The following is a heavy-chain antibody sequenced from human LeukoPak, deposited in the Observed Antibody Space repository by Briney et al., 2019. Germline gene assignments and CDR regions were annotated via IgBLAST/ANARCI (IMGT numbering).Heavy chain of an antibody. CDR1: GGSFSGYY. CDR3: ARGAGYSSSWYVYTYYYYYMDV. V-gene: IGHV4-34*01. CDR2: INHSGST. J-gene: IGHJ6*03. Sequence: SETLSLTCAVYGGSFSGYYWSWIRQPPGKGLEWIGEINHSGSTNYNPSLKSRVTISVDTSKNQFSLKLSSVTAADTAVYYCARGAGYSSSWYVYTYYYYYMDVWGKGTTVTVSS. D-gene: IGHD6-13*01.